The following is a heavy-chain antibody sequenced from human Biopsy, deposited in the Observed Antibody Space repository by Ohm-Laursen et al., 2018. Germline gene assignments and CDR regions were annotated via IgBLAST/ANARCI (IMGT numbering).Heavy chain of an antibody. CDR2: IWYDGSNE. Sequence: SLRLSCTAPGFTLSSYSMNWVRQTPGKGLEWVAIIWYDGSNEYYADSVKGRFTISRDNSKNTVFLQMSSLRAEDTGVYYCARDPIVGSKADGMDVWGQGTTVTVSS. J-gene: IGHJ6*02. D-gene: IGHD1-26*01. CDR3: ARDPIVGSKADGMDV. V-gene: IGHV3-33*08. CDR1: GFTLSSYS.